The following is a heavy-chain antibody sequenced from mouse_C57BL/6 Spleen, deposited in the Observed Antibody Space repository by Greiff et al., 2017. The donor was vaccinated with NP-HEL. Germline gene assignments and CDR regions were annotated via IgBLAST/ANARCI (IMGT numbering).Heavy chain of an antibody. J-gene: IGHJ1*03. Sequence: EVQLQQSGAELVRPGASVKLSCTASGFTIKDYYMHWVKQRPEQGLEWIGWIDPENGDTEYASKFQGKATITADTSSNTAYLQLSSLTSEDTAVDYCTDFDDYDSSHGERDDWGTGTTVTVSS. D-gene: IGHD1-1*01. V-gene: IGHV14-4*01. CDR2: IDPENGDT. CDR1: GFTIKDYY. CDR3: TDFDDYDSSHGERDD.